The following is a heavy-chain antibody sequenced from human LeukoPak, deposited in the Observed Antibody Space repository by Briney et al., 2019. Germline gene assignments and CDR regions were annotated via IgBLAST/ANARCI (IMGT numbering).Heavy chain of an antibody. CDR2: IKGDGSST. D-gene: IGHD5-18*01. Sequence: GGSLRLSCAASGFTFSSYWMHWVRHTPGKGLVWVSRIKGDGSSTSYADSVKGRFTISRDNAKNTLYLQMNSLRTEDTAVYYCARDGYSFGHDFDYWGQGTLVTVSS. CDR1: GFTFSSYW. CDR3: ARDGYSFGHDFDY. J-gene: IGHJ4*02. V-gene: IGHV3-74*01.